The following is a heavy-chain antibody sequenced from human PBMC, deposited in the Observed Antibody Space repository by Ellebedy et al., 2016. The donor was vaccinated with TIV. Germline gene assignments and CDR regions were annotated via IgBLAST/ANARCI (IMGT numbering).Heavy chain of an antibody. CDR1: GGTFSRYA. D-gene: IGHD2-2*02. Sequence: SVKVSCXASGGTFSRYAISWVRQAPGQGLEWMGEIIPVFGTANYAQRFQGRVTITAAESTSTVYMELTSLRSEDTALYYCASVSDMLRGSCISMRCYTDRWFDPWGQGTLVTGSS. J-gene: IGHJ5*02. CDR2: IIPVFGTA. CDR3: ASVSDMLRGSCISMRCYTDRWFDP. V-gene: IGHV1-69*13.